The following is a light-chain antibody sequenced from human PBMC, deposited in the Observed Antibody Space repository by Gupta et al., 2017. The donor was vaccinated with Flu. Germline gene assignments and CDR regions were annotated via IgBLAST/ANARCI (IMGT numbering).Light chain of an antibody. CDR3: SSYTSSSTPYWV. V-gene: IGLV2-14*01. Sequence: QSALTQPASVSGSPGQSITIPCTGTSSDVGGYNYVSWYQQHPGKAPKLMIYEVSNRPSGVSNRFSGSKSGNTASLTISGLQAEDEADYYCSSYTSSSTPYWVFGGGTKLTVL. CDR2: EVS. J-gene: IGLJ3*02. CDR1: SSDVGGYNY.